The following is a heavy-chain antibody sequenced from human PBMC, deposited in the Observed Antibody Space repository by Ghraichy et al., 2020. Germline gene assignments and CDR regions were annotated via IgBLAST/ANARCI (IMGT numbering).Heavy chain of an antibody. CDR1: GFSLITDPVG. CDR2: IYWDDDK. Sequence: SGPTLVKPTQTLTLTCTLSGFSLITDPVGVGWIRQSPGKALEWLALIYWDDDKRYSPSLSSRLTITKDTSKNQVVLSMTNMDPVDTGTYYCTHSRVEKDRTKITIGGVLVDNWGQGTLVTVSS. CDR3: THSRVEKDRTKITIGGVLVDN. J-gene: IGHJ4*02. V-gene: IGHV2-5*02. D-gene: IGHD3-16*02.